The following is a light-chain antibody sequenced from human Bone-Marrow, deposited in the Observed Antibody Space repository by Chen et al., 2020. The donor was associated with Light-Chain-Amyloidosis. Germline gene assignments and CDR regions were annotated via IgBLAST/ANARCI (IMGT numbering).Light chain of an antibody. V-gene: IGLV1-40*01. CDR2: GNT. J-gene: IGLJ1*01. CDR3: QTYANATHV. Sequence: QSVLTQPPSVSGAPGQKATILCTGSSSNIGAGNDVHWYQQLPGTTPKILIYGNTNRLSGVPSRFSGSKSGTSASLVISGLQPDDEANYHCQTYANATHVFGTGTKVIVL. CDR1: SSNIGAGND.